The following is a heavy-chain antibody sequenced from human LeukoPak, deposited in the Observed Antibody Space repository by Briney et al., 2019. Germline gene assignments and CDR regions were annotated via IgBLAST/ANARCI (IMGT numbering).Heavy chain of an antibody. CDR3: ARGFVGQQLVDY. CDR1: GGSISSGGYY. V-gene: IGHV4-30-2*01. J-gene: IGHJ4*02. Sequence: KPSETLSLTCTVSGGSISSGGYYWSWIRQPPGKGLEWIGYIYHSGSTYYNPSLKSRVTISVDRSKNQFSLKLSSVTAADTAVYYCARGFVGQQLVDYWGQGTLVTVSS. D-gene: IGHD6-13*01. CDR2: IYHSGST.